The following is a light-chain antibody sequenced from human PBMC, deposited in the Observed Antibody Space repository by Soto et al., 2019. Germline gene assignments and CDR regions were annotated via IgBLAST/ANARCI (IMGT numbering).Light chain of an antibody. CDR1: QSSSHW. CDR3: QQYKTYSRT. CDR2: KAS. V-gene: IGKV1-5*03. Sequence: DIQMTQSPSTLSASVGDRVTITCRASQSSSHWLAWYQQKPGKAPKILIYKASSLDSGVPSRFSGSDSGTEFTLTISSLQPDDFATHYCQQYKTYSRTFGQGTKLEIK. J-gene: IGKJ2*01.